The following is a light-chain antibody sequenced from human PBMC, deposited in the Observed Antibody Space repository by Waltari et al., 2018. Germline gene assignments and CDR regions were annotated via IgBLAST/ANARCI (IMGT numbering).Light chain of an antibody. J-gene: IGKJ1*01. Sequence: DIQMTQSPSTLSASVGDTVTISCRASPSISRWFAWYQQKPGKAPKLLIYMASSLESGVPSRFSGTGSGTDFTLTISSLQPDDFATYYCQHYNSYSTFGQGTKVEIK. V-gene: IGKV1-5*03. CDR2: MAS. CDR3: QHYNSYST. CDR1: PSISRW.